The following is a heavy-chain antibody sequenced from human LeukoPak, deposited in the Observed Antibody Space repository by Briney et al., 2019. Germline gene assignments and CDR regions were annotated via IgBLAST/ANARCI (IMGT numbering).Heavy chain of an antibody. V-gene: IGHV1-18*01. D-gene: IGHD3-22*01. CDR2: ISAYNGNT. J-gene: IGHJ3*02. CDR3: ARDQYYYDSSGYWPDNAFDI. CDR1: GYTFTSYG. Sequence: GASVKVSCKASGYTFTSYGISWVRQAPGQGLEWMGWISAYNGNTNYAQKLQGRVTMTTDTSTSTAYMELRSLRSDDTAVYYCARDQYYYDSSGYWPDNAFDIWGQGTMVTVSS.